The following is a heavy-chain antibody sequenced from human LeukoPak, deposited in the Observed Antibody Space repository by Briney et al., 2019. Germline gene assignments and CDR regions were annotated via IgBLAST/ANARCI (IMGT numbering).Heavy chain of an antibody. D-gene: IGHD3-3*01. V-gene: IGHV4-39*01. CDR3: VRQAVIGATNRYFDS. Sequence: SETLSLTCTVSGGSISSYYWSWIRQPPGKGLEWIGSIYYTGSTYYNPSLRSRVTTSVDTSNNQFSLRLSSVTATDTAVYYCVRQAVIGATNRYFDSWGQGTLVTVFS. CDR2: IYYTGST. J-gene: IGHJ4*02. CDR1: GGSISSYY.